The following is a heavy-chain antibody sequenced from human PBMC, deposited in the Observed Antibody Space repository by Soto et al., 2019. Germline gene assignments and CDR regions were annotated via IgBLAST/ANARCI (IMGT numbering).Heavy chain of an antibody. V-gene: IGHV1-69*13. CDR3: ASVKAAAGYFDY. J-gene: IGHJ4*02. Sequence: GASVKVSSKASGSTFTSYGISWVRQAPGQGLEWMGGITPYFGNTNYAQKFQGRVTITADESTSTAYMELSSLRSEDTAVYYCASVKAAAGYFDYWGQGTLVTVSS. CDR2: ITPYFGNT. D-gene: IGHD6-13*01. CDR1: GSTFTSYG.